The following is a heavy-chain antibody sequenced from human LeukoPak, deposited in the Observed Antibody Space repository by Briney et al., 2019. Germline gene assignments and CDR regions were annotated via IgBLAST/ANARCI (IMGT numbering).Heavy chain of an antibody. CDR2: INPNSGGT. CDR1: GYTFTGYY. CDR3: ARGGGYCSGGSCYSRSRADYYYYYMDV. V-gene: IGHV1-2*02. J-gene: IGHJ6*03. D-gene: IGHD2-15*01. Sequence: ASVKVSCKASGYTFTGYYMHWVRQAPGQGLEWMGWINPNSGGTNYAQKFQGRVTMTRDTSISTAYMELSRLRSDDTAVYYCARGGGYCSGGSCYSRSRADYYYYYMDVWGKGTTVTISS.